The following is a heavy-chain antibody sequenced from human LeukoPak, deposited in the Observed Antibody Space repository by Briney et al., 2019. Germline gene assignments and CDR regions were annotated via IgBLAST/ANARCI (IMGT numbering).Heavy chain of an antibody. Sequence: PSETLSLTCAVYGGSLSGYYWSWIRQPPGKGLEWIGEINHSGSTNYNPSLKSRVTISVDTSKNQFSLKLSSVTAADTAVYYCARKGYYGSGSYYRSGKMVHSMDVWGKGTTVTVSS. J-gene: IGHJ6*03. CDR1: GGSLSGYY. V-gene: IGHV4-34*01. CDR3: ARKGYYGSGSYYRSGKMVHSMDV. D-gene: IGHD3-10*01. CDR2: INHSGST.